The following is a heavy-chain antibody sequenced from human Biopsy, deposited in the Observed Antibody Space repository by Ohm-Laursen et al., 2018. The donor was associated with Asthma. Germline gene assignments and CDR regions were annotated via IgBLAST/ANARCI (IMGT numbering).Heavy chain of an antibody. V-gene: IGHV1-2*06. CDR2: INPNSGAT. CDR3: ARGQKSAGDRWFDP. D-gene: IGHD6-13*01. Sequence: ASVKVSCKAHGDILSSFGIKWMRQAPGQGLEWMGRINPNSGATNYAQKFQGRVTMTRDTSISTAYMEVSRLRSDDTAVYYCARGQKSAGDRWFDPWGQGTLVTVPS. J-gene: IGHJ5*02. CDR1: GDILSSFG.